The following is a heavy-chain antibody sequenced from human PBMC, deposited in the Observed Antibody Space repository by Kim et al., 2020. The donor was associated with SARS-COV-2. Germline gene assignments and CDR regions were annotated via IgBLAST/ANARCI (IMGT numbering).Heavy chain of an antibody. Sequence: ASVKVSCKASGYTFTSYGISWVRQAPGQGLEWMGWISAYNGNTNYAQKLQGRVTMTTDTSTSTAYMELRSLRSDDTAVYYCASRYCSGGSCYSGHAFDIWGQGTMVTVSS. CDR3: ASRYCSGGSCYSGHAFDI. D-gene: IGHD2-15*01. CDR1: GYTFTSYG. CDR2: ISAYNGNT. J-gene: IGHJ3*02. V-gene: IGHV1-18*01.